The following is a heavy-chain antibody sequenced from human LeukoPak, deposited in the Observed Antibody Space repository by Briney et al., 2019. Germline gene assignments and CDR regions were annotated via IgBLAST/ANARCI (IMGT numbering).Heavy chain of an antibody. CDR2: IYSSGST. CDR3: ARDRYDSVYNWFDP. J-gene: IGHJ5*02. CDR1: GASISNNY. D-gene: IGHD3-22*01. Sequence: SETLSLTCTVSGASISNNYWSWIRQPAGKGLEWFERIYSSGSTDYNPSLKSRVTMSVDTSKNQFSLNLRSVTAADTAVYYCARDRYDSVYNWFDPWGQGTLVTVSS. V-gene: IGHV4-4*07.